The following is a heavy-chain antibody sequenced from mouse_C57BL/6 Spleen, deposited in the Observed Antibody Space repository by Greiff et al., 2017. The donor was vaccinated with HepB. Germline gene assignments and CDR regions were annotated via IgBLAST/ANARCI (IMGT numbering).Heavy chain of an antibody. D-gene: IGHD1-1*01. J-gene: IGHJ3*01. Sequence: EVQGVESGGGLVQPGGSLKLSCAASGFTFSDYYMYWVRQTPEKRLEWVAYISNGGGSTYYPDTVKGRFTISRDNAKNTLYLQMSRLKSEDTAMYYSARHDGYYGSRAWFAYWGQGTLVTVSA. CDR1: GFTFSDYY. CDR3: ARHDGYYGSRAWFAY. CDR2: ISNGGGST. V-gene: IGHV5-12*01.